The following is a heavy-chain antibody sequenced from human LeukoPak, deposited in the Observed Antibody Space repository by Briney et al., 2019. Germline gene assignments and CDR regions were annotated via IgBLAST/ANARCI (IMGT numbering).Heavy chain of an antibody. D-gene: IGHD3-10*01. V-gene: IGHV1-69*13. J-gene: IGHJ4*02. CDR3: ASHYYGSGSYDY. CDR2: IIPIFGTA. Sequence: SVKVSCKASGGTFSSYAISWVRQAPGQGLEWIGGIIPIFGTANYAQKFQGRVTITADESTSTAYMELSSLRSEDTAVYYCASHYYGSGSYDYWGQGTLVTVSS. CDR1: GGTFSSYA.